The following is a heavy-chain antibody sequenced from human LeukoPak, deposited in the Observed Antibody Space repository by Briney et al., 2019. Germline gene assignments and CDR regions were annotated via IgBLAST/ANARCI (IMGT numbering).Heavy chain of an antibody. V-gene: IGHV3-64*01. Sequence: PGGSLRLSCAASGFTFSSYGMHWVRQAPGKGLEYVSAISSNGGSTYYANSVKGRFTISRDNSKNTLYLQMGSLRAEDMAVYYCARGPEWFFDYWGQGTLVTVSS. CDR2: ISSNGGST. J-gene: IGHJ4*02. D-gene: IGHD2-8*01. CDR1: GFTFSSYG. CDR3: ARGPEWFFDY.